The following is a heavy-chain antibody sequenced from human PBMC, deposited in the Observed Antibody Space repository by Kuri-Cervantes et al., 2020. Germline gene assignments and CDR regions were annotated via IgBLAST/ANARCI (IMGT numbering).Heavy chain of an antibody. J-gene: IGHJ5*02. CDR1: GGSISNYY. Sequence: SETLSLTCTVSGGSISNYYWSWIRQPPGKGLEWIGYTYYSGSTNYNPSLKSRVTISVDTSKNQFSLKLTSVTAADTAVYYCTRGRIGTVRGVSPPFDPWGQGSLVTVSS. D-gene: IGHD3-10*01. CDR2: TYYSGST. V-gene: IGHV4-59*12. CDR3: TRGRIGTVRGVSPPFDP.